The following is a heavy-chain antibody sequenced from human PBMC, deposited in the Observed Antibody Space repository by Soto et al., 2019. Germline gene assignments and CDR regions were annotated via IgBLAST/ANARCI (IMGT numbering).Heavy chain of an antibody. CDR1: GLTFENFW. CDR2: IKQDGSER. J-gene: IGHJ5*02. CDR3: AGGGRDPYNWFDP. V-gene: IGHV3-7*01. D-gene: IGHD3-16*01. Sequence: EVQLVESGGGLVQPGGSLRISCVVSGLTFENFWMSWVRQARGKGLEWVANIKQDGSERYYLDSVRGRFTISRDNAENSLSLQMNSLRVDDTAVYCCAGGGRDPYNWFDPWGQGTLVIVSS.